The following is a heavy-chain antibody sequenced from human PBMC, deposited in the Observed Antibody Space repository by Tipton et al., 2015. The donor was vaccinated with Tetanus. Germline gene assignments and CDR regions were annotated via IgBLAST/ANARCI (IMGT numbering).Heavy chain of an antibody. D-gene: IGHD4-17*01. CDR3: ARHRAMTTELI. J-gene: IGHJ3*02. V-gene: IGHV4-34*01. CDR2: INHSGST. Sequence: TLSLTCAVYGGSFSGYYWSWIRQPPGKGLEWIGEINHSGSTNYNPSLKSRVTISVDTSKNQFSLKLSSVTAADTAVYYCARHRAMTTELIWGQGTMVTVSS. CDR1: GGSFSGYY.